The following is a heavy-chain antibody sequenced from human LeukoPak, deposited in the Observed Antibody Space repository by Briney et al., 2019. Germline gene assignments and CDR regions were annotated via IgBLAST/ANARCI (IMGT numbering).Heavy chain of an antibody. CDR3: ARDGGIAAAGTPDYYYGMDV. V-gene: IGHV3-53*04. J-gene: IGHJ6*02. CDR2: IYSGGST. Sequence: SGRSLRLSCAASGFTVSSNYMSWVRQAPGKGLEWVSVIYSGGSTYYADSVKGRFTISRHNSKNTLYLQMNSLRAEDTAVYYCARDGGIAAAGTPDYYYGMDVWGQGTTVTVSS. CDR1: GFTVSSNY. D-gene: IGHD6-13*01.